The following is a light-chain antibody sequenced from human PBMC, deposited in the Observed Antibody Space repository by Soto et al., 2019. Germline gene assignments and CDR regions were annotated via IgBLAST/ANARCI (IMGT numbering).Light chain of an antibody. CDR2: GAS. Sequence: EIVLTQSPGTLSLSPGERATLSCRASQSVSSSYLAWYQQKPGQAPRLLIYGASSRATGIPDRFSGSVSGTDFTLTISRLEPEDFAVYYCQQYGSSRTFGQGTKV. V-gene: IGKV3-20*01. J-gene: IGKJ1*01. CDR1: QSVSSSY. CDR3: QQYGSSRT.